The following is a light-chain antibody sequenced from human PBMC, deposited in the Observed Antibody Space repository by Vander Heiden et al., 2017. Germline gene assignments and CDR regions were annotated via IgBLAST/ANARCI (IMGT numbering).Light chain of an antibody. CDR3: CSYAGNFNFV. Sequence: QSPLTHPPPVSGSPGHSVTISCTGTSSDVGANKFVSWYQQHPGKAPKLIIFNVNERPSGVPDRFSGSKSGNTASLTISGLQTEDEADFYCCSYAGNFNFVFGSGTAVTVL. J-gene: IGLJ1*01. CDR2: NVN. V-gene: IGLV2-11*01. CDR1: SSDVGANKF.